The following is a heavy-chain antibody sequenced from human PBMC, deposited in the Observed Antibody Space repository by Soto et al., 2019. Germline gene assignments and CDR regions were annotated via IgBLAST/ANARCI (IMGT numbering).Heavy chain of an antibody. CDR3: ARDYGGNSRGGNYYYYGMDV. CDR2: IYYSGST. D-gene: IGHD4-17*01. Sequence: TLALRFTVSGGSIRSGGYYWSWIRQHPGKGLEWIGYIYYSGSTYYNPSLKSRVTISVDTSKNQFSLKLSSVTAADTAVYYCARDYGGNSRGGNYYYYGMDVWGQGTTVTVSS. V-gene: IGHV4-31*03. J-gene: IGHJ6*02. CDR1: GGSIRSGGYY.